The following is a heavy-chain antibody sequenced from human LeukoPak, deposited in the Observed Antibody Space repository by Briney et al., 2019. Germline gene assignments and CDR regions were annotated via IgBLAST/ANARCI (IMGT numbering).Heavy chain of an antibody. J-gene: IGHJ5*02. CDR2: MNPNSGNT. CDR3: ARSPRSKNNWFDP. V-gene: IGHV1-8*01. Sequence: ASVKVSCKASGYTFTTYDINWVRQATGQGLEWMGWMNPNSGNTGYAQKLQGRVTMTTDTSTSTAYMELRSLRSDDTAVYYCARSPRSKNNWFDPWGQGTLVTVSS. D-gene: IGHD4-11*01. CDR1: GYTFTTYD.